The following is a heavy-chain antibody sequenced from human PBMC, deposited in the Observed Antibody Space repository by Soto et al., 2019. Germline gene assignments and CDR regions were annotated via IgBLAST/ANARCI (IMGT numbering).Heavy chain of an antibody. J-gene: IGHJ4*02. Sequence: GGSLRLSCAASGFTFSNAWMSWVRQAPGKGLEWVGRIKSKTDGGTTDYAAPVKGRFTISRDDSKNTLYLQMNSLKTEDTAVYYCTTSFLVRGVSVAPRYCRQGTLVTASS. CDR3: TTSFLVRGVSVAPRY. CDR2: IKSKTDGGTT. CDR1: GFTFSNAW. D-gene: IGHD3-10*01. V-gene: IGHV3-15*01.